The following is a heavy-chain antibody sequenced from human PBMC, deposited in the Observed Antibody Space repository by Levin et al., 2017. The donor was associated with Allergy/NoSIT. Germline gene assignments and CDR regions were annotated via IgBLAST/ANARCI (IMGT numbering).Heavy chain of an antibody. CDR2: IYYSWNT. D-gene: IGHD5-12*01. V-gene: IGHV4-31*03. CDR3: ARETGYDVDQ. J-gene: IGHJ4*02. CDR1: GGSISSGGYY. Sequence: SQTLSLTCTVSGGSISSGGYYWSWIRQHPGQGLEWIRYIYYSWNTYYNPSLTRRVTIPVDTSKNQFSLKLSTVTVADTAVYYCARETGYDVDQWGQGTMVTVSS.